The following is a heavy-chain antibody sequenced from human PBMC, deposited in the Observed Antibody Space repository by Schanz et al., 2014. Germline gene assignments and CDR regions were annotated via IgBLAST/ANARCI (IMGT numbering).Heavy chain of an antibody. CDR1: GYTFTSFP. J-gene: IGHJ4*02. V-gene: IGHV1-2*02. CDR2: INLNSGGS. CDR3: ARVLGYCSTTSCFDFDY. D-gene: IGHD2-2*01. Sequence: QVQLLQSGAEVKKPGASVKVSCKASGYTFTSFPMNWVRQAPGQGLEWMGWINLNSGGSNYAQTFQDRVTMTRDTSISTAYMELSRLRSDDTAVYYCARVLGYCSTTSCFDFDYWGQGTLVTVSS.